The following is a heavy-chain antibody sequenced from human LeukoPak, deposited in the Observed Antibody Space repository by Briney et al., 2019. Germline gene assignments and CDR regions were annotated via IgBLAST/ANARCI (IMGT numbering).Heavy chain of an antibody. D-gene: IGHD6-13*01. CDR1: GFTFRSYS. V-gene: IGHV3-21*01. Sequence: PGGSLRLSCAASGFTFRSYSMNWARQAPGKGLEWVSSISSSSSYIYYADSVKGRFTISRDNAKNTLYLQMNSLRAEDTAVYYCVRVSDPTTVGSSTYSSSWYLRDWGQGTLVTVSS. CDR2: ISSSSSYI. J-gene: IGHJ4*02. CDR3: VRVSDPTTVGSSTYSSSWYLRD.